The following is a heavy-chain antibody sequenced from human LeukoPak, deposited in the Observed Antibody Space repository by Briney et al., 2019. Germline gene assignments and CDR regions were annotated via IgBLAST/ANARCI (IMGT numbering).Heavy chain of an antibody. CDR3: ARVHSSSWYVGY. Sequence: PSETLSLTCTVSGGSISSGGYYWSWIRQHPGKGLEWIGYIYYSGSTYYNPSLKSRVTISEDTSKNQFSLKLSSVTAADTAVYYCARVHSSSWYVGYWGQGTLVTVSS. CDR1: GGSISSGGYY. CDR2: IYYSGST. D-gene: IGHD6-13*01. V-gene: IGHV4-31*03. J-gene: IGHJ4*02.